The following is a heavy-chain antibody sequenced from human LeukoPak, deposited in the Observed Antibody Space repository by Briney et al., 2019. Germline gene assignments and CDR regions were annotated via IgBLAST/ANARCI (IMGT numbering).Heavy chain of an antibody. J-gene: IGHJ6*02. Sequence: ASVKVSCKASGGTFSSYAISWVRQAPGQGLEWMGGIIPIFGTANYAQKFQGRVTITADESTSTAYMELSSLRSEDTAVYYCAMPKDSSGYYYGYYYYGMDVWGQGTTVTVSS. V-gene: IGHV1-69*13. CDR2: IIPIFGTA. CDR3: AMPKDSSGYYYGYYYYGMDV. CDR1: GGTFSSYA. D-gene: IGHD3-22*01.